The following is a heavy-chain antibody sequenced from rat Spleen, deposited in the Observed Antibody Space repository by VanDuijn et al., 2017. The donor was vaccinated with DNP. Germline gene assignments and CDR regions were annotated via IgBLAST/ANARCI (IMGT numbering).Heavy chain of an antibody. CDR3: TRQDYYFNKGGWFAY. CDR2: ITGGSGIT. Sequence: EVQLVESGGDLVQPGRSLKLSCAASGFTFSYYWMAWIRQVTGKGLEWIASITGGSGITSYPDSVKSRFTISRDNAKSSQYLQMNSLKSEDTATYYCTRQDYYFNKGGWFAYWGQGTLVTVSS. V-gene: IGHV5-31*01. CDR1: GFTFSYYW. D-gene: IGHD1-12*01. J-gene: IGHJ3*01.